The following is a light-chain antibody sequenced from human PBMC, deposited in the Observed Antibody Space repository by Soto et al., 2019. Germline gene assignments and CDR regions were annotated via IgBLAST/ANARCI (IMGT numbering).Light chain of an antibody. Sequence: EVVMTQSPLSLPVTLGQPASISCRSSQSLVYSDGNAYLIWFQQRPGQSPRRLIFKVSNRDSGVPDRFSGSGAGSDFTLKIRRVGAEDVGVYYCMQGSFRPWTFGQGTKVDIK. V-gene: IGKV2-30*01. CDR3: MQGSFRPWT. J-gene: IGKJ1*01. CDR2: KVS. CDR1: QSLVYSDGNAY.